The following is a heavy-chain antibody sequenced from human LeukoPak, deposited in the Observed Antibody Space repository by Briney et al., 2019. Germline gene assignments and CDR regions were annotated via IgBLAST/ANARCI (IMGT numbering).Heavy chain of an antibody. CDR3: ARETYYDILTGYIGAFDI. CDR2: ISYDGSNK. J-gene: IGHJ3*02. D-gene: IGHD3-9*01. CDR1: GFTFSSYA. Sequence: GRSLRLSCAASGFTFSSYAMHWVRQAPGKGLEWVAVISYDGSNKYYADSVKGRFTISRDNSKNTLYLQMNSLRPEDTAVYYCARETYYDILTGYIGAFDIWGQGTMVTVSS. V-gene: IGHV3-30-3*01.